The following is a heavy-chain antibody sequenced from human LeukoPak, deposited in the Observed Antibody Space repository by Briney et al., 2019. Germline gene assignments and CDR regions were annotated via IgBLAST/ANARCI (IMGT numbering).Heavy chain of an antibody. J-gene: IGHJ4*02. CDR1: GFTFSSYS. CDR2: ISSSSSYI. Sequence: GGSLRLSCAASGFTFSSYSMNWVRQAPGKGLEWASSISSSSSYIYYADSVKGRFTISRDNAKNSLYLQMNSLRAEDTAVYYCALVNDYGDYGGAFDYWGQGTLVTVSS. V-gene: IGHV3-21*01. CDR3: ALVNDYGDYGGAFDY. D-gene: IGHD4-17*01.